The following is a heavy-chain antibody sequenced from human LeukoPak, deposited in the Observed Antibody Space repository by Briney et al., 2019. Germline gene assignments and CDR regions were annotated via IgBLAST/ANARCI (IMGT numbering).Heavy chain of an antibody. CDR1: GGSFSGYY. CDR3: ARVGYCSSTSWYCYIQH. V-gene: IGHV4-34*01. Sequence: PSETLSLTCAVYGGSFSGYYWSWIRQPPGKGLEWIGEINHSGSTNYNPSLKSRVTISVDTSKNQFSLKLSSVTAADTAVYYCARVGYCSSTSWYCYIQHWGQGTLVTVSS. J-gene: IGHJ1*01. CDR2: INHSGST. D-gene: IGHD2-2*01.